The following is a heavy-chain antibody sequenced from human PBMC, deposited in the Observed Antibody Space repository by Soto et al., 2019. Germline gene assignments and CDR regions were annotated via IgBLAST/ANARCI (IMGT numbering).Heavy chain of an antibody. CDR1: GFTFSSYG. Sequence: PGGSLRLSCAASGFTFSSYGMHWVRQAPGKGLEWVAVISYDGSNKYYADSVKGRFTISRDNSKNTLYLQMNSLRAEDTAVYYCAKMSVAGTAGYFQHWGQGTLVTVSS. J-gene: IGHJ1*01. D-gene: IGHD6-19*01. CDR3: AKMSVAGTAGYFQH. CDR2: ISYDGSNK. V-gene: IGHV3-30*18.